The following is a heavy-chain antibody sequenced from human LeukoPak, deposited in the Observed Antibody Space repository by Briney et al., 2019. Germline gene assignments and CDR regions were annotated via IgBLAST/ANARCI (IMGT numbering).Heavy chain of an antibody. CDR1: GGSFIGDY. Sequence: SETLSLTYAVYGGSFIGDYWSWIRQPPGKGLGWIREINHSGTTNNNPPLKSRFTTPVDTSKTHFSLKLSSLTATDTAVVYCARHERAAAGSFLVDWGQGTLVTVSS. CDR2: INHSGTT. D-gene: IGHD6-13*01. J-gene: IGHJ4*02. V-gene: IGHV4-34*01. CDR3: ARHERAAAGSFLVD.